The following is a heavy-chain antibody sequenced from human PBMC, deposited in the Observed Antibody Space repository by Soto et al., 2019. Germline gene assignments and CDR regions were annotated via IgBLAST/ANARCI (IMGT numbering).Heavy chain of an antibody. CDR1: GGSISSSSYY. CDR2: IYYSGST. V-gene: IGHV4-39*01. J-gene: IGHJ4*02. D-gene: IGHD3-16*02. Sequence: SETLSLTCTVSGGSISSSSYYWGWIRQPPGKGLECIGSIYYSGSTYYNPSLKSRVTISVDTSKNQFSLRLSSVTAADTAVYYYARVGRDYDYIWGSYRQGGTFDYWGQGTLVTVSS. CDR3: ARVGRDYDYIWGSYRQGGTFDY.